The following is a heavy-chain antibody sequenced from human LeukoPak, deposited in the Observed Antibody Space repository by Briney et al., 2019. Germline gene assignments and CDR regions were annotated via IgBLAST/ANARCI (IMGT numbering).Heavy chain of an antibody. Sequence: ASVKVSCKASGYIFTGYYMHWVRQAPGQGLEWMGIINPSGGSASYAQMFQGRITMTRDTSTSTVYMELSSLRSEDTAVYYCARSMIVEGRYYFDYWGQGTLVTVSS. CDR1: GYIFTGYY. CDR2: INPSGGSA. V-gene: IGHV1-46*01. CDR3: ARSMIVEGRYYFDY. J-gene: IGHJ4*02. D-gene: IGHD3-22*01.